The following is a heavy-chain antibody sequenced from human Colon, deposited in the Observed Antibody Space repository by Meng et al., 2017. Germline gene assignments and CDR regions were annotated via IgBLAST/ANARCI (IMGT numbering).Heavy chain of an antibody. Sequence: GSLRLSCTVSGYSVSSDYWSWIRQPPGKGPEWIAFIYETASTNYNPSLKSRVTISVDTSKNQFSLTLSSVTAADTAVYYCARGPPSDYWGPGTLVTVSS. CDR3: ARGPPSDY. V-gene: IGHV4-59*02. CDR2: IYETAST. J-gene: IGHJ4*02. CDR1: GYSVSSDY.